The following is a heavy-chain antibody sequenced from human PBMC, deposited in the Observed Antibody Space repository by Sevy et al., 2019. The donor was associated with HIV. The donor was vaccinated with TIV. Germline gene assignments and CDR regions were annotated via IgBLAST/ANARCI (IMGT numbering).Heavy chain of an antibody. Sequence: GGSLRLSCVGSEFTFNDDFMTWVRQAPGKGLEWVSSISSRSTYIYYADSVKGRFTISRDNSRNLLYLQMTSLRVEDTALYYCVRAVATNGSFWGQGTLVTVSS. CDR2: ISSRSTYI. CDR3: VRAVATNGSF. J-gene: IGHJ4*02. CDR1: EFTFNDDF. V-gene: IGHV3-21*01. D-gene: IGHD2-15*01.